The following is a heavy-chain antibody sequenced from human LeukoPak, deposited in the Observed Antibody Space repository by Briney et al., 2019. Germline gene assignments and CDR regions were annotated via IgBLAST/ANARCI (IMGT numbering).Heavy chain of an antibody. J-gene: IGHJ4*02. CDR2: ISGSGVT. V-gene: IGHV3-23*01. D-gene: IGHD7-27*01. CDR1: GFTFTTPA. CDR3: AKDHNWGGR. Sequence: GGSLRLSCAASGFTFTTPAMTWVRQAPGKGLEWVSGISGSGVTDYADSVKGRFTISRDNSKNTLYLQINSLRAEDTAVYYCAKDHNWGGRWGQGTLVTVSS.